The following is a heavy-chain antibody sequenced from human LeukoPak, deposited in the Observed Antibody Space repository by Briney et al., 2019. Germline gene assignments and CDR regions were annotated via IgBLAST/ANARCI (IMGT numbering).Heavy chain of an antibody. J-gene: IGHJ4*02. Sequence: GGSLRLSCAASGFSFSSYSMNWVRQAPGKGLEWVSAIGTAGDTYYPGSVKGRFTISRENAKNSLYLQMNSLRAGDTAVYYCARVGDSSGSYDYWGQGTLVTVSS. CDR3: ARVGDSSGSYDY. CDR1: GFSFSSYS. CDR2: IGTAGDT. D-gene: IGHD3-22*01. V-gene: IGHV3-13*01.